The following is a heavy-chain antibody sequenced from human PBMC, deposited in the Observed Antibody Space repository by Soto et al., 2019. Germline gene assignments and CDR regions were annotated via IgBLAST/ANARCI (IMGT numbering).Heavy chain of an antibody. CDR3: ARKTTLTTEGYRWFDP. D-gene: IGHD4-4*01. CDR1: GFTFSSYA. CDR2: ITGSPGRT. V-gene: IGHV3-23*01. Sequence: EVQLFESGGGLVEPGGSLRLSCAASGFTFSSYAMTWVRQAPGKGLEWVSLITGSPGRTYYTESVKGRFTISRDNSKNTLYLQMNSLRAEDTALYYCARKTTLTTEGYRWFDPWGQGTLVTVSS. J-gene: IGHJ5*02.